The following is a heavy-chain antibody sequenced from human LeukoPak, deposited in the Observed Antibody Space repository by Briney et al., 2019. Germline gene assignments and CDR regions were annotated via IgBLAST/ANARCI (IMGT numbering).Heavy chain of an antibody. V-gene: IGHV4-39*01. CDR1: GGSISSSSYD. CDR2: IYYSGST. Sequence: PSETLSLTCTVSGGSISSSSYDWGWIRQPPGKGLEWIGSIYYSGSTYYNPSLKSRVTISVDTSKNQFSLNLSSVTAADTAVYYCARLYYDSSGYYQICYFDYWGQGTLVTVSS. J-gene: IGHJ4*02. D-gene: IGHD3-22*01. CDR3: ARLYYDSSGYYQICYFDY.